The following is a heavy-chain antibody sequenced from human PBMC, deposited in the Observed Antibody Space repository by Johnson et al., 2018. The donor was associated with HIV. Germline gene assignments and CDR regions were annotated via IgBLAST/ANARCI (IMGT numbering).Heavy chain of an antibody. CDR1: GFTFSSYA. CDR2: ISSSGGST. Sequence: QVQLVESGGGLVQPGGSLRLSCAASGFTFSSYAMHWVRQAPGKGLEYVSAISSSGGSTYYADSVKGRFTISRDNSKNTLHLQMNSLRAEDTAVYYWANYAGLGAFDIWGEGTMVTVSS. D-gene: IGHD1-7*01. V-gene: IGHV3-64*04. J-gene: IGHJ3*02. CDR3: ANYAGLGAFDI.